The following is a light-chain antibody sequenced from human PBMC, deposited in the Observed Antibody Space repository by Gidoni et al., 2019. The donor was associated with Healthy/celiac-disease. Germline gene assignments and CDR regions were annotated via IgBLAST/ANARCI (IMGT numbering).Light chain of an antibody. CDR3: QQSYSTLPFT. V-gene: IGKV1-39*01. CDR1: QSISSY. J-gene: IGKJ3*01. CDR2: AAS. Sequence: DLQLTQSPSSLSASVGDRVTITCRSSQSISSYLNLYQQKPGKDPKLLIDAASILQSGVPSRFSGSGSGTDFTLTISSLQPEDFATYYCQQSYSTLPFTFGPGTKVDIK.